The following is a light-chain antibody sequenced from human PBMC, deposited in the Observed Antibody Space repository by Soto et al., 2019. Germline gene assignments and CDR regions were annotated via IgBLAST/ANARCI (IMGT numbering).Light chain of an antibody. V-gene: IGLV2-14*01. Sequence: QSVLTQPASVSASPGQSITISCTGTSSDVGTYDDVSWYRQHPGKAPRLLIYEVTNRPSGVSNRFSGSKSGDTASLTISGLQAEDEGDYYCQSYDSSLSGYVFGTGTKVTVL. CDR2: EVT. CDR3: QSYDSSLSGYV. J-gene: IGLJ1*01. CDR1: SSDVGTYDD.